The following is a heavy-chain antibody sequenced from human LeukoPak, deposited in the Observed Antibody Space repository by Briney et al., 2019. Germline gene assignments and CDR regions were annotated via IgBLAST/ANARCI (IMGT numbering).Heavy chain of an antibody. CDR3: ARLDAYYYGSGSYYI. J-gene: IGHJ4*02. V-gene: IGHV1-8*03. D-gene: IGHD3-10*01. Sequence: ASVKVSCKAAGYSFTTFHINWVRQAPGQGPEWMGLVNPDTGNTGFAQKFQGRVTITQNRSVTTVYMELSSLTSEDTAVYYCARLDAYYYGSGSYYIWGQGTLVTVSS. CDR1: GYSFTTFH. CDR2: VNPDTGNT.